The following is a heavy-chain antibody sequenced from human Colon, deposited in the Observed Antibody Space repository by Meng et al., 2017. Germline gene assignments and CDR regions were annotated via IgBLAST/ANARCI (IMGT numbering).Heavy chain of an antibody. V-gene: IGHV4-34*01. Sequence: VQLQQWGAGLLKPSETLSLTCAVYGGSFSGYSWSWIRQPPGKGLEWIGEINHTGNTSYNPSLKSRLTISVDTSKNQFSLNLSSVTAADTALYYCARSVRLGMAGKSSAYWGQGTLVTVSS. CDR3: ARSVRLGMAGKSSAY. CDR2: INHTGNT. J-gene: IGHJ4*02. CDR1: GGSFSGYS. D-gene: IGHD6-19*01.